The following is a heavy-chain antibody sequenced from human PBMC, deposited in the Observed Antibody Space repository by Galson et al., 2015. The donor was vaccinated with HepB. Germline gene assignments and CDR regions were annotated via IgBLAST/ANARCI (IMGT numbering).Heavy chain of an antibody. CDR2: MNPNSGNT. D-gene: IGHD2-2*01. V-gene: IGHV1-8*02. CDR1: DYTFTSYD. Sequence: SVKVSCKASDYTFTSYDINWVRQATGQGLEWMGWMNPNSGNTGYAQKFQGRVTMTRNTSISTAYMELSSLRSEDTAVYYCARVGSVVPAAPHFYYYYGMDVWGQGTTVTVSS. J-gene: IGHJ6*02. CDR3: ARVGSVVPAAPHFYYYYGMDV.